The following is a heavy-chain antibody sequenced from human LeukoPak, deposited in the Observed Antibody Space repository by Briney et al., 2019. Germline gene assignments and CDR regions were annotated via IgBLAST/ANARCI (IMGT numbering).Heavy chain of an antibody. CDR2: IYHSGST. CDR1: GGSISSSNW. V-gene: IGHV4-4*02. CDR3: AREVGIRDYYYGMDV. Sequence: PSGTLSLTCAVSGGSISSSNWWSWVRQPPGKGLEWIGEIYHSGSTNYNPSLKSRVTISVDTSKTQSSLKLSSVTAAETAVYYCAREVGIRDYYYGMDVWGQGTTVTVSS. D-gene: IGHD1-1*01. J-gene: IGHJ6*02.